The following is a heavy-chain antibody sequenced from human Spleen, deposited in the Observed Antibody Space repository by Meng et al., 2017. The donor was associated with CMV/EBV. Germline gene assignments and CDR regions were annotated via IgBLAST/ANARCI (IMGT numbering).Heavy chain of an antibody. V-gene: IGHV1-69*04. D-gene: IGHD6-19*01. CDR1: GGTFSSYA. J-gene: IGHJ4*02. CDR3: ARDSIAVAGTDY. CDR2: IIPILGIA. Sequence: SGKASGGTFSSYAISWVRQAPGQGLEWMGRIIPILGIANYAQKFQGRVTITADKSTSTAYMELSSLRSEDTAVYYCARDSIAVAGTDYWGQGTLVTVSS.